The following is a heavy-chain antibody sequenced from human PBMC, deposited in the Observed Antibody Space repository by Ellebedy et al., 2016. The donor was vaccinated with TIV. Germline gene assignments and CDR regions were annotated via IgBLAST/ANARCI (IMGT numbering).Heavy chain of an antibody. J-gene: IGHJ4*02. V-gene: IGHV3-33*01. Sequence: GGSLRLXXAASGFTFSSYGMHWVRQAPGKGLEWVAVIWYDGSNKYYADSVKGRFTISRDNSKNTLYLQMNSLRAEDTAVYYCARGGTNWGTVDYWGQGTLVTVSS. CDR1: GFTFSSYG. D-gene: IGHD7-27*01. CDR3: ARGGTNWGTVDY. CDR2: IWYDGSNK.